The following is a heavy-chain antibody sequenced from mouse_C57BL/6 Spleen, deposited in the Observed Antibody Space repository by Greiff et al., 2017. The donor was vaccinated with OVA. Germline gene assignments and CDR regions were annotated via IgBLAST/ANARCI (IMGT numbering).Heavy chain of an antibody. V-gene: IGHV1-82*01. CDR2: IYPGDGDT. Sequence: QVQLQQSGPELVKPGASVKISCKASGYAFSSSWMNWVKQRPGKGLEWIGRIYPGDGDTNYNGKFKGKATLTADKSSSTAYMQLSSLTSEDSAVYCCARGRGYAMDYWGQGTSVTVSS. J-gene: IGHJ4*01. CDR1: GYAFSSSW. CDR3: ARGRGYAMDY.